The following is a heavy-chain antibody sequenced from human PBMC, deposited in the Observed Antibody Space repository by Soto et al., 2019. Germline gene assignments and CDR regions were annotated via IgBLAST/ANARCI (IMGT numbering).Heavy chain of an antibody. CDR1: GYTFSNYA. Sequence: GGSLRLSCAASGYTFSNYAMSWVRQAPGKGLEWVSAIDSGGYKTFYADSVRGRFTISRDNSRHTLYLQMNSLRAEDAAVYYCARDRDSEWLSTWGQGTLVTVSS. J-gene: IGHJ5*02. CDR2: IDSGGYKT. V-gene: IGHV3-23*01. CDR3: ARDRDSEWLST. D-gene: IGHD3-3*01.